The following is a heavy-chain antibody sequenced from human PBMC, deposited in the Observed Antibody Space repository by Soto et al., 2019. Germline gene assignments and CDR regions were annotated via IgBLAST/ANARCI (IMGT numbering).Heavy chain of an antibody. CDR3: VTGSGYYYYMDV. D-gene: IGHD3-10*01. CDR2: INSDGSST. V-gene: IGHV3-74*01. Sequence: LRLSCAASGFTFSSYWMHWVRQAPGKGLVWVSRINSDGSSTSYADSVKGRFTISRDNAKNTLYLQMNSLRAEDTAVYYCVTGSGYYYYMDVWGKGTTVTVSS. J-gene: IGHJ6*03. CDR1: GFTFSSYW.